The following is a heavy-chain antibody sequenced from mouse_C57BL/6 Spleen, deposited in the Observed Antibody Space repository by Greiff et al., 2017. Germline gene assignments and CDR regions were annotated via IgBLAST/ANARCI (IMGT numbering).Heavy chain of an antibody. D-gene: IGHD2-1*01. CDR1: GYTFTSYW. CDR2: IDPSDSHT. CDR3: ARRSSTTVTSY. J-gene: IGHJ3*01. V-gene: IGHV1-50*01. Sequence: QVQLQQPGAELVKPGASVKLSCKASGYTFTSYWMQWVKQRPGQGLEWIGEIDPSDSHTNYNQKFKGKATLTVDTSSSTAYMQLSSLTSEDSAVYYCARRSSTTVTSYWGQGTLVTVSA.